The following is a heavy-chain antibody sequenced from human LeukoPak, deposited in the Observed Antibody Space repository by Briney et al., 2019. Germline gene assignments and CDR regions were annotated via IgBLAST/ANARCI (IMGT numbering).Heavy chain of an antibody. Sequence: PSETLSLTCTVSGGSISSNDYDWSWIRQPAGKGLEWIGRIYTSGSANYNPSLKSRVRLSLDTSKNQFSLKLSSVTAADTAVYYCASARSGYYWYYFDYWGQGTLVTVSS. D-gene: IGHD3-22*01. CDR2: IYTSGSA. CDR1: GGSISSNDYD. CDR3: ASARSGYYWYYFDY. J-gene: IGHJ4*02. V-gene: IGHV4-61*02.